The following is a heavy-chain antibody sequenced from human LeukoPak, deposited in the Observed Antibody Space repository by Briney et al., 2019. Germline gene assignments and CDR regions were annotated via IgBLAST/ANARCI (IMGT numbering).Heavy chain of an antibody. CDR1: GYTFTSHY. Sequence: ASVKVSCKASGYTFTSHYMHWVRQAPGQGLEWMGIINPSGGSTSYAQKFQGRVTMTRDTSTSTVYMELSSLRSEDTAVYYCARAGAPYGMDVWGQGTTVTVSS. V-gene: IGHV1-46*01. D-gene: IGHD3-10*01. CDR3: ARAGAPYGMDV. CDR2: INPSGGST. J-gene: IGHJ6*02.